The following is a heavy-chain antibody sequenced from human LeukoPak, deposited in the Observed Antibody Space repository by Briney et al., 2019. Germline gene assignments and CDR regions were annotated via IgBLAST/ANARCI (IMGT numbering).Heavy chain of an antibody. D-gene: IGHD2-15*01. Sequence: SGGSLRLSCAASGFTFSNYAMSWVRQAPGKGLEWVSGISGSGGSYYADSVKGRFTVSRDISKNTLYLQMNSLRAEDTAVYFCAREPRDCTGGTCQSAGGYYFYYWSQGTLVTVSS. CDR2: ISGSGGS. J-gene: IGHJ4*02. V-gene: IGHV3-23*01. CDR1: GFTFSNYA. CDR3: AREPRDCTGGTCQSAGGYYFYY.